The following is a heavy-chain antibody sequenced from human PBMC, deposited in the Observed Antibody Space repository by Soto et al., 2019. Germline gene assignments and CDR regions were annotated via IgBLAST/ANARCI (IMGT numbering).Heavy chain of an antibody. D-gene: IGHD3-10*01. Sequence: GGSLRLSCAASGFTLSSYSMNWVRQAPGKGLEWVSYISSSSSTIYYADSVKGRFTISRDNAKNSLYLQMNSLRDEDTAVYYCARGEVLFLGGLDPWGQGTLVTVSS. J-gene: IGHJ5*02. CDR3: ARGEVLFLGGLDP. CDR2: ISSSSSTI. CDR1: GFTLSSYS. V-gene: IGHV3-48*02.